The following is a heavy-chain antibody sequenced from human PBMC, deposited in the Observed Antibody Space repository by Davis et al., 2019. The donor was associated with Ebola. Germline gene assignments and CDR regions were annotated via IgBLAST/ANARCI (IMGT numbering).Heavy chain of an antibody. V-gene: IGHV3-30*03. D-gene: IGHD3-3*01. Sequence: PGGSLRLSCAASGFTFSSYGMHWVRQAPGKGLEWVAVISYDGSNKYYADSVKGRFTISRDNSKNTLYLQMNSLRAEGTAVYYCARAGDYYFSKVDYWGQGTLVTVSS. CDR2: ISYDGSNK. J-gene: IGHJ4*02. CDR3: ARAGDYYFSKVDY. CDR1: GFTFSSYG.